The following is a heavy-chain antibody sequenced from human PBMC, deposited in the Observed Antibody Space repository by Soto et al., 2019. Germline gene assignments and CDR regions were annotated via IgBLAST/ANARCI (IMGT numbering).Heavy chain of an antibody. CDR2: ISYDGSNK. V-gene: IGHV3-30*18. Sequence: GGSLRLSCAASGFTFSSYGMHWVRQAPGKGLAWVAVISYDGSNKYYADSVKGRFTISRDNTKNTLYLQRNSLRAEDTAVYYCAKVSTGPLYWGQGTLVTVSS. CDR3: AKVSTGPLY. CDR1: GFTFSSYG. J-gene: IGHJ4*02.